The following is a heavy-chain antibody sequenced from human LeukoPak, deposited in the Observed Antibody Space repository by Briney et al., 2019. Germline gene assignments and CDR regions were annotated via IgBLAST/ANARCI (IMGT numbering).Heavy chain of an antibody. J-gene: IGHJ6*02. CDR1: GYTFTGYY. CDR3: ARDAPRDVGLLWFGELLGYYGMDV. CDR2: INPNSGGT. D-gene: IGHD3-10*01. Sequence: ASVKVSCKASGYTFTGYYMHWVRQAPGQGLEWMGWINPNSGGTNYAQKFQGRVTMTRGTSISTAYMELSRLRSDDTAVYYCARDAPRDVGLLWFGELLGYYGMDVWGQGTTVTVSS. V-gene: IGHV1-2*02.